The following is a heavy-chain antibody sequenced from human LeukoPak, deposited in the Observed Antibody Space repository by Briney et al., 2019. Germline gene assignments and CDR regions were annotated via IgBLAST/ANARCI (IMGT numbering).Heavy chain of an antibody. CDR1: GFTFSNYA. Sequence: GGSLRLSCAACGFTFSNYAMSWVRQAPGKGLEWVSAISGSGGSTYYSDSVKGRFTISRDNSKNTLYLQMHSLRAEDTAVYYCSCYDDYWGQGTLVTVSS. J-gene: IGHJ4*02. V-gene: IGHV3-23*01. D-gene: IGHD2-2*01. CDR2: ISGSGGST. CDR3: SCYDDY.